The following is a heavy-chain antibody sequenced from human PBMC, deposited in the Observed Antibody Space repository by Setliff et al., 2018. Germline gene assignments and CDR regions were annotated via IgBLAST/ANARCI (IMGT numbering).Heavy chain of an antibody. CDR1: GGTFSSYA. J-gene: IGHJ3*02. D-gene: IGHD3-22*01. Sequence: SVKVSCKASGGTFSSYAISWVRQAPGQGLEWMGGIIPILGIANYAQKFQGRVTITADKSTSTAYMDMSSLRSEDTAVYYCANSMPNYYDSSGYYSGSLSDAFDIWGQGTMVTVSS. V-gene: IGHV1-69*10. CDR3: ANSMPNYYDSSGYYSGSLSDAFDI. CDR2: IIPILGIA.